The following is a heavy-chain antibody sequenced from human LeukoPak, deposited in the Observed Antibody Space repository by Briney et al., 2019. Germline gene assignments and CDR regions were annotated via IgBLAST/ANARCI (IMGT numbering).Heavy chain of an antibody. CDR2: ISAYNGNT. Sequence: ASVNVSFTASGYTFTIYGISWVRQAPGQGLEWMGWISAYNGNTNYAQKLQGRVTMTTDTSTSTDYMELRSLRSDDTAVYYCARGETDDAFDIWGQGTMVTVSS. V-gene: IGHV1-18*01. CDR3: ARGETDDAFDI. J-gene: IGHJ3*02. CDR1: GYTFTIYG.